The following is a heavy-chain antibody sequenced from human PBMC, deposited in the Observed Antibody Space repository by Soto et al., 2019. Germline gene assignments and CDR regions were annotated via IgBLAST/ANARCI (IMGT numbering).Heavy chain of an antibody. D-gene: IGHD2-2*01. CDR3: AKDLGCSSTSCHYNWFDP. J-gene: IGHJ5*02. CDR1: GFTFSSHG. Sequence: SLILSCGASGFTFSSHGVHWISQAPGKGLEWVAIISYDGSNKYYADSVKGRFTISRDNSKNTLYLQMNNLRTEDTAVYYCAKDLGCSSTSCHYNWFDPWGQGTLVTLSS. CDR2: ISYDGSNK. V-gene: IGHV3-30*18.